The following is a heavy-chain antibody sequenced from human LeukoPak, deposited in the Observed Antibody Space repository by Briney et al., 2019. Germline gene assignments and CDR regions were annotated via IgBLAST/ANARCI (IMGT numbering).Heavy chain of an antibody. V-gene: IGHV4-59*01. Sequence: PSETLSLTCTVSGGSISSYYWSWIRQPPGKGLEWIGYIYYSGSTNYNPSLKSRVTISVDTSKNQFSLKLSSVTAADTAVYYCARLFGGNFYYFDYWGQGTLVTVSS. D-gene: IGHD4-23*01. CDR2: IYYSGST. CDR3: ARLFGGNFYYFDY. CDR1: GGSISSYY. J-gene: IGHJ4*02.